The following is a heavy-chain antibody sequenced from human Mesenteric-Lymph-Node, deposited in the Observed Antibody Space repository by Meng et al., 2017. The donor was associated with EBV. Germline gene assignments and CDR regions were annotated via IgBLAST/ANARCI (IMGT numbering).Heavy chain of an antibody. CDR3: PRAPGMGYIWESYRYPNWFDL. D-gene: IGHD3-16*02. CDR2: MCRSGST. CDR1: PASIIRSNW. J-gene: IGHJ5*02. Sequence: GLLPAGGPGLGEHSGTRPLSFRAPPASIIRSNWAMGGPQAPGKGLGWIGAMCRSGSTIYNPSLKRPVTISVDKSNKQFSLNLSSVTSADTGVYYCPRAPGMGYIWESYRYPNWFDLWGQGTLVTVSS. V-gene: IGHV4-4*02.